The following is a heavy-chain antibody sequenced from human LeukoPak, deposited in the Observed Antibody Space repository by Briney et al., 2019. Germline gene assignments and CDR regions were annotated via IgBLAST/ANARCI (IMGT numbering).Heavy chain of an antibody. J-gene: IGHJ4*02. D-gene: IGHD2-15*01. Sequence: PGGSLRLSCAASGFTFSSYAMSWVRQAPGKGLGWVSAISGSGGSTYYADSVKGRFTISRDNSKNTLYLQMNSLRAEDTAVYYCAKMLGYCSGGSCSGLDYWGQGTLVTVSS. CDR3: AKMLGYCSGGSCSGLDY. CDR1: GFTFSSYA. CDR2: ISGSGGST. V-gene: IGHV3-23*01.